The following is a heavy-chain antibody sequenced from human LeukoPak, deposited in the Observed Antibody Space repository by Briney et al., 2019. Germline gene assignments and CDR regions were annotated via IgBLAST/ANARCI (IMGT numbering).Heavy chain of an antibody. CDR2: ISYDGSNK. D-gene: IGHD6-13*01. J-gene: IGHJ4*02. Sequence: ISYDGSNKYYVHPVKGRFTISRDNSKNTLSLQMNSLRGEDTAVYYCANSGSSWYEGPIDYWGQGTLVTVSS. V-gene: IGHV3-30*18. CDR3: ANSGSSWYEGPIDY.